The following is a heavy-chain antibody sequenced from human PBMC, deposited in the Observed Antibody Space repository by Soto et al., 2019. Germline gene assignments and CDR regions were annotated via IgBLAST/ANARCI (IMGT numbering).Heavy chain of an antibody. V-gene: IGHV1-2*02. CDR1: GYTFTGYY. Sequence: GASVKVSCKASGYTFTGYYMHWVRQAPGQGLEWMGWINPNSGGTNYAQKFQGRVTMTRDTSISTAYMELSRLRSDDTAVYYCATGGYCSSTSCSSYYDFWSGYYTGNYYGMDAWGQGTTVNVSS. CDR2: INPNSGGT. J-gene: IGHJ6*02. CDR3: ATGGYCSSTSCSSYYDFWSGYYTGNYYGMDA. D-gene: IGHD3-3*01.